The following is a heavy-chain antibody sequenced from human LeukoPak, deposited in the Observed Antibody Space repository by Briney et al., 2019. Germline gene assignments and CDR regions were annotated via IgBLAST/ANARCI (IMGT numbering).Heavy chain of an antibody. CDR3: ARPIAVAENWFDP. Sequence: GGSLRLSCVGSGFTFRSYWMSWVRQAPGKGLEWVANINQDGSEIYYVDPVKGRFTISRDNAKNSLSLQMNSLRAEDTAVYYCARPIAVAENWFDPWGQGTLVTVSS. J-gene: IGHJ5*02. CDR2: INQDGSEI. D-gene: IGHD6-19*01. V-gene: IGHV3-7*01. CDR1: GFTFRSYW.